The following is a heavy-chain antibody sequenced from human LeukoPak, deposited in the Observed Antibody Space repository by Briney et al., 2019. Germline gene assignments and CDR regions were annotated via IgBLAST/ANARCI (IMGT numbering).Heavy chain of an antibody. D-gene: IGHD3-9*01. V-gene: IGHV4-39*07. J-gene: IGHJ4*02. CDR3: ASHYDILTGYAY. CDR1: GGSISSSSYY. Sequence: SETLSLTCTVSGGSISSSSYYWGWIRQPPGTGLEWIGSIYYSGSTYYNPSLKSRVTISVDTSKNQFSLKLSSVTAADTAVYYCASHYDILTGYAYWGQGTLVTVSS. CDR2: IYYSGST.